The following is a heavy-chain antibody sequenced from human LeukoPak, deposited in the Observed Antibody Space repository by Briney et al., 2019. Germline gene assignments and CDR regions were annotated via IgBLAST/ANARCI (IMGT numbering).Heavy chain of an antibody. Sequence: GGSLRLSCAASGFTFSNYWMSWVRQAPGKGLEWVGRTRNKANSYTTEYAASVKGRFTISRDDSKNSLYLQMNSLKTEDTAVYYCARVEGYYDSFDYWGQGTLVTVSS. D-gene: IGHD3-22*01. J-gene: IGHJ4*02. CDR2: TRNKANSYTT. CDR1: GFTFSNYW. CDR3: ARVEGYYDSFDY. V-gene: IGHV3-72*01.